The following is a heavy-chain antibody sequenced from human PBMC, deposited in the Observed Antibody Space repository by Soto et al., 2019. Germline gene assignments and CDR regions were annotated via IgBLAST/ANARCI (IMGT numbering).Heavy chain of an antibody. CDR3: AKDIVAVGGYATFAC. CDR1: GFTFSNFA. J-gene: IGHJ4*02. V-gene: IGHV3-23*01. D-gene: IGHD5-12*01. Sequence: EVQLSQSGGGLVQPGGSLRLSCAASGFTFSNFAMRWVRQAPGKGLEWVSDISGSGGSTYYAESVKGRFTISRDNSKNTLFLQMNSLRVEDTAVYYCAKDIVAVGGYATFACWGQGTMVPVSS. CDR2: ISGSGGST.